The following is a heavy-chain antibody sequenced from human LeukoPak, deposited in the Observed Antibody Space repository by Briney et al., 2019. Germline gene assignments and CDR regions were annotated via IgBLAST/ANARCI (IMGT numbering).Heavy chain of an antibody. D-gene: IGHD3-22*01. V-gene: IGHV3-23*01. Sequence: GGSLRLSCAVSGITLSNYGMSWVRQAPGKGLEWVAGISGSGGSTNYADSVKGRFSISRDNPKNTLYLQMNSLRAEDTAVYFCAKRGVVIRVILVGFHKEAYYFDSWGQGPLSPSPQ. CDR3: AKRGVVIRVILVGFHKEAYYFDS. CDR1: GITLSNYG. CDR2: ISGSGGST. J-gene: IGHJ4*02.